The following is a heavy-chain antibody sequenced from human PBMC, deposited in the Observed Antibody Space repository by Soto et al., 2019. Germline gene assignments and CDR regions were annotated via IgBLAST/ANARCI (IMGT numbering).Heavy chain of an antibody. CDR3: ARPRPYCGGDCPDS. V-gene: IGHV3-74*01. Sequence: EVQLVESGGGLVQPGGSLRLSCAASGFTFSSYWMHWVRQAPGMGLVWVSRINSDGSSTSYADSVKGRFTISRDNAKNTLYLQMNSLRVEDTAVYYCARPRPYCGGDCPDSWGQGTLVTVSS. J-gene: IGHJ4*02. CDR2: INSDGSST. D-gene: IGHD2-21*02. CDR1: GFTFSSYW.